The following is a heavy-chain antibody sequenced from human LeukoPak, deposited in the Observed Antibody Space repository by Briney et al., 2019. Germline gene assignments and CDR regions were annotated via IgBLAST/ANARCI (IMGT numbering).Heavy chain of an antibody. CDR3: ARAAAIQLWFDY. CDR1: DGSVSSGSYY. D-gene: IGHD5-18*01. Sequence: PSETLSPTCTVSDGSVSSGSYYWSWIRQPPGKGLEWIGYIYYSGSTNYNPSLKSRVTISVDTSKNQFSLKLSSVTAADTAVYYCARAAAIQLWFDYWGQGTLVTVSS. V-gene: IGHV4-61*01. CDR2: IYYSGST. J-gene: IGHJ4*02.